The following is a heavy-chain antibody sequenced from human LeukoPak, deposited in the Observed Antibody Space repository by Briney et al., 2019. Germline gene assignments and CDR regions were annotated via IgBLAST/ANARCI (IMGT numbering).Heavy chain of an antibody. Sequence: GGSLRLSCAASGFTFSSYWMHWVRQAPGKGLAWASRINSDGSSTSYADSVKGRFTISRDNAKNTLYLQMNSLRAEDTAVYYCARVGYSGYDHFDYWGQGTLVTVSS. V-gene: IGHV3-74*01. CDR3: ARVGYSGYDHFDY. D-gene: IGHD5-12*01. J-gene: IGHJ4*02. CDR1: GFTFSSYW. CDR2: INSDGSST.